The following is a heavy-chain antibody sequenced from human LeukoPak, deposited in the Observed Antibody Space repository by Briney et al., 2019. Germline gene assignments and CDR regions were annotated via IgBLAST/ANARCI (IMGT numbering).Heavy chain of an antibody. Sequence: PSETLSLTCTVSGTTISSYYWSWIRQPPGKGLEWIGYIHYSGNTNYNPSLKSRVTISVDTSNNQFSLKLSSVTAADTPVYYCALDTSGWSDDSFDIWGLGTTVTVSS. CDR3: ALDTSGWSDDSFDI. V-gene: IGHV4-59*01. D-gene: IGHD6-19*01. J-gene: IGHJ3*02. CDR1: GTTISSYY. CDR2: IHYSGNT.